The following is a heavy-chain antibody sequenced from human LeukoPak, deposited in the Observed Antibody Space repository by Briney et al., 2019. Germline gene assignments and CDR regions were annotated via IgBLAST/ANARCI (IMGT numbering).Heavy chain of an antibody. V-gene: IGHV2-70*01. CDR2: IDWDDDK. CDR3: ARTAYSSGWYVVDY. CDR1: GFSLSTSGVC. Sequence: ESGPALVKPTQTLTLTCTFSGFSLSTSGVCVSWIRQPPGKALEWLALIDWDDDKYYSTSLKTRLTISKDTSKNQVVLTMTNMDPVDTATYYCARTAYSSGWYVVDYWGQGTLVTVSS. D-gene: IGHD6-19*01. J-gene: IGHJ4*02.